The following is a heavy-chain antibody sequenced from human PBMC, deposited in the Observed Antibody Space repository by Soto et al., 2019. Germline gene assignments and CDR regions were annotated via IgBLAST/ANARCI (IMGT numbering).Heavy chain of an antibody. V-gene: IGHV4-59*01. CDR3: AREFSTVTNYGMDA. Sequence: PSETLSLTCTVSGGSISRDYYIWIRQSPGKGLEWIGHIYYSGSTNYNPSLKSRVTISVDTSKNQFSLKMSSVTAADTSVYYCAREFSTVTNYGMDAWGQGTTVTVSS. CDR2: IYYSGST. D-gene: IGHD4-17*01. CDR1: GGSISRDY. J-gene: IGHJ6*02.